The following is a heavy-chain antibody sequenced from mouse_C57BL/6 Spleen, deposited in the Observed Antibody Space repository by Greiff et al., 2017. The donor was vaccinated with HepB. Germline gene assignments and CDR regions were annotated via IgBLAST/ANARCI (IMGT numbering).Heavy chain of an antibody. CDR3: ARRYYGSSYGDFDY. D-gene: IGHD1-1*01. V-gene: IGHV1-61*01. CDR2: IYPSDSET. Sequence: QVQLQQPGAELVRPGSSVKLSCKASGYTFTSYWMDWVKQRPGQGLEWIGNIYPSDSETHYNQKFKDKATLTVDKSSSTAYMQLSSLTSEDSAVYYCARRYYGSSYGDFDYWGQGTTLTVSS. J-gene: IGHJ2*01. CDR1: GYTFTSYW.